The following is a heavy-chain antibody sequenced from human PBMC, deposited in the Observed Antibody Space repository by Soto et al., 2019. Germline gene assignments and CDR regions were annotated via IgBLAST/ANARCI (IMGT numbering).Heavy chain of an antibody. J-gene: IGHJ5*02. CDR1: GYTFTSFA. Sequence: ASVKVSCKASGYTFTSFAIHWVRQAPGQRPEWMGWINTGNGDTKYSQKFQGRVTITRDTSASTAYMEVHSLRSEDTAVYFCARACSFISGDSCYSGFHWFEPWGQGTLVNVSS. V-gene: IGHV1-3*04. CDR2: INTGNGDT. D-gene: IGHD2-15*01. CDR3: ARACSFISGDSCYSGFHWFEP.